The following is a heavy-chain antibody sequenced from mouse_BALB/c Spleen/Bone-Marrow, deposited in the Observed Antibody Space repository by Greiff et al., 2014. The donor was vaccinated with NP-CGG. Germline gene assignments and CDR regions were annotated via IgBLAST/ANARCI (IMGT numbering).Heavy chain of an antibody. CDR2: INPYNGDT. Sequence: VQLQQSGPELVKPGASVKISCKASGYSFTGYFMNWVMQSHGKRLEWIGRINPYNGDTFYNQKFKGKATLTVDKSSSTAHMELRSLASEDSAVYYCARSGDYGGFAYWGQGTLVTVSA. CDR1: GYSFTGYF. CDR3: ARSGDYGGFAY. V-gene: IGHV1-20*02. D-gene: IGHD2-4*01. J-gene: IGHJ3*01.